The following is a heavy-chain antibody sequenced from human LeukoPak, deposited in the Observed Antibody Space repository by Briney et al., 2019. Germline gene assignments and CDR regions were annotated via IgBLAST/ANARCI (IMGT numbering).Heavy chain of an antibody. Sequence: GGSLRLSCAASGFTFSNAWMSWVRQAPGKGLEWVGRIKSKTDGGTTDYAAPVKGRFTISRDDSKNTLYLQMNSLKTEDTAVYYRTTDRPYSSGWLNWGQGTLVTVSS. CDR3: TTDRPYSSGWLN. CDR2: IKSKTDGGTT. J-gene: IGHJ4*02. V-gene: IGHV3-15*01. D-gene: IGHD6-19*01. CDR1: GFTFSNAW.